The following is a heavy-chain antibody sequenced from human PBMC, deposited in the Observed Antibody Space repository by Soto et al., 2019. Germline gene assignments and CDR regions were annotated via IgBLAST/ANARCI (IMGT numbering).Heavy chain of an antibody. CDR1: GGSISRYY. J-gene: IGHJ4*02. Sequence: PSETLSLTCTVSGGSISRYYLSWIREPPGKGLEGVWYIYYSGSTNYNPSLKSRVTISVDTSKNQFSLKLSSVTAADTAVYYCARTRVVVAATGFDYWGQGTLVTVSS. V-gene: IGHV4-59*01. CDR2: IYYSGST. CDR3: ARTRVVVAATGFDY. D-gene: IGHD2-15*01.